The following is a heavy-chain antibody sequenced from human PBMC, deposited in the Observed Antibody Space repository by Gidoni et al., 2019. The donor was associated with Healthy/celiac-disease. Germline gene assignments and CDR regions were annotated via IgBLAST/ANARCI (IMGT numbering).Heavy chain of an antibody. J-gene: IGHJ4*02. V-gene: IGHV3-11*05. Sequence: QVQLVESGAGLVKPGGSLRLSCAASGLPFSDYYMSWIRQAPGKGLEWVSYISSSSSYTNYADSVKGRFTISRDNAKNSLYLQMNSLRAEDTAVYYCARGDKYSGSYYVLGYWGQGTLVTVSS. CDR2: ISSSSSYT. D-gene: IGHD1-26*01. CDR3: ARGDKYSGSYYVLGY. CDR1: GLPFSDYY.